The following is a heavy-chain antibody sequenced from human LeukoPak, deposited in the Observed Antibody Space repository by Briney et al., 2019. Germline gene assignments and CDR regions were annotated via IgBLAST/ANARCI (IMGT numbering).Heavy chain of an antibody. CDR1: GYTFTSYG. CDR2: ISAYNGNT. J-gene: IGHJ4*02. D-gene: IGHD4-17*01. CDR3: ARIAYGEQKKGFDY. Sequence: ASVKVSCKASGYTFTSYGISWVRQAPGQGLEWMGWISAYNGNTNYAQKLQGRVTMTTDTSTSTAYMELRSLRSDDTAVYYCARIAYGEQKKGFDYWGQGTLVTVSS. V-gene: IGHV1-18*01.